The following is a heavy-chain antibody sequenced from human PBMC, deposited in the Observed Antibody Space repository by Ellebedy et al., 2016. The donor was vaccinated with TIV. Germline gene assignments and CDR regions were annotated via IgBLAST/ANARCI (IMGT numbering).Heavy chain of an antibody. J-gene: IGHJ3*02. CDR1: GFTFSAYW. V-gene: IGHV3-23*01. CDR3: AKDQASGEYDYGWGTFDI. CDR2: ISASGSST. D-gene: IGHD3-10*01. Sequence: GESLKISXVVSGFTFSAYWMSWVRQAPGKGLEWVSGISASGSSTPDADSVRGRFTVSRDNSKNTLYLQMNSLRAGDTAVYFCAKDQASGEYDYGWGTFDIWGQGTVVTVSS.